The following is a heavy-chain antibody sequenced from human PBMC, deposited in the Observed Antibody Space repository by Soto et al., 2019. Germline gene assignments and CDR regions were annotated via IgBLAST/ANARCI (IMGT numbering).Heavy chain of an antibody. J-gene: IGHJ4*02. CDR3: ARHRGPTGPNY. CDR1: GDSISNNNYY. V-gene: IGHV4-39*01. Sequence: QLQLQESGPGLVKPSETLSLTCTVSGDSISNNNYYWGWIRQPPGKGLEWIGSMYHSGNTYHNPSLKSRVTISVDTSKNQLSLNLRSVTAADTAVYYCARHRGPTGPNYWGQGTLVTVSS. D-gene: IGHD3-10*01. CDR2: MYHSGNT.